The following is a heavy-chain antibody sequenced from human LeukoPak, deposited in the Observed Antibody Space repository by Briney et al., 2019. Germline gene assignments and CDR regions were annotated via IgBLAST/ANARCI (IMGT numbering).Heavy chain of an antibody. CDR3: AKDVQANYYYGMDV. J-gene: IGHJ6*02. CDR2: ISWNSGSI. Sequence: GGSLRLSCVASGFTFSSYAMSWVRQAPGKGLEWVSGISWNSGSIGYADSVKGRFTISRDNAKNSLYLQMNSLRAEDTALYYCAKDVQANYYYGMDVWGQGTTVTVSS. V-gene: IGHV3-9*01. D-gene: IGHD1-1*01. CDR1: GFTFSSYA.